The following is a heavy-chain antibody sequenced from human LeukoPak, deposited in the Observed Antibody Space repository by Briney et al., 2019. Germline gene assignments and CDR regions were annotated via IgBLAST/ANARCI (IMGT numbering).Heavy chain of an antibody. V-gene: IGHV3-21*01. Sequence: GGSLRLSCAASGFNFSSYSMNWVRQAPGKGLEWVSSISSSSSFRYYADSVKGRFTISRDNAKNPLYLQMNSLRAEDTAVYYCARRQIVVVPAAMDYYYYMDVWGKGTTVTVSS. CDR2: ISSSSSFR. CDR3: ARRQIVVVPAAMDYYYYMDV. J-gene: IGHJ6*03. CDR1: GFNFSSYS. D-gene: IGHD2-2*01.